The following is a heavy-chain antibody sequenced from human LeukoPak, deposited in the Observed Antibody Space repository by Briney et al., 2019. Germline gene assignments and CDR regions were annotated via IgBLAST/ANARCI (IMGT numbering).Heavy chain of an antibody. CDR1: GYTFTGYY. J-gene: IGHJ4*02. V-gene: IGHV1-2*02. CDR2: INPNSGGT. CDR3: ARARASRRRILAGY. Sequence: ASVKVSCKASGYTFTGYYMHWVRQAPGQGLEWIGWINPNSGGTNYAQKFQGRVTMTRDTSISTAYMELSRLRSDDTAVYYCARARASRRRILAGYWGQGTLVTVSS. D-gene: IGHD1-14*01.